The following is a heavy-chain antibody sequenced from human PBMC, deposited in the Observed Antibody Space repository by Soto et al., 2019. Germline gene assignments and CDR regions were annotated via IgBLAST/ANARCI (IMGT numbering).Heavy chain of an antibody. J-gene: IGHJ4*02. Sequence: QVQLVQSGAEVKKPGASVKVSCKASGYTFTNYAIDWVRQAPGQRLECMGWINAGNGNTKYSQKFLGRVTITRDTSASTAYMELSSLRSEDTAVYYCARDMGFGLSDYWGQGILVTVSS. CDR3: ARDMGFGLSDY. CDR2: INAGNGNT. CDR1: GYTFTNYA. D-gene: IGHD3-10*01. V-gene: IGHV1-3*01.